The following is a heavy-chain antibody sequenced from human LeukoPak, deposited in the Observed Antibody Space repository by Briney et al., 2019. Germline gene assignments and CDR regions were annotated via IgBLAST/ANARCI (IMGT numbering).Heavy chain of an antibody. CDR1: GDSVSSNSAA. CDR2: TYYRSKWYN. CDR3: ARNNNGYIDS. V-gene: IGHV6-1*01. Sequence: SQTLSLTCAISGDSVSSNSAAWNWIRQSPWRGLEWLGRTYYRSKWYNGYALSVKSRITINPDTSKNQFALQLNSVTPEDTAVYYCARNNNGYIDSWGQGTLVTVSS. D-gene: IGHD2-8*01. J-gene: IGHJ4*02.